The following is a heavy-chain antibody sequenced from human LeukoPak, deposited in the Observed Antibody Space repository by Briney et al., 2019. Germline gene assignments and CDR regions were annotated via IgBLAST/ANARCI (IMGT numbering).Heavy chain of an antibody. CDR3: ARDRVAGYNWFDP. J-gene: IGHJ5*02. V-gene: IGHV3-23*01. CDR2: ISGSGDST. D-gene: IGHD6-19*01. Sequence: GGSLRLSCAASGFTFSSYAMSWVRQAPGKGLEWVSAISGSGDSTYYADSVKGRFTISRDNAKNSLYLQMNSLRAEDTAVYYCARDRVAGYNWFDPWGQGTLVTVSS. CDR1: GFTFSSYA.